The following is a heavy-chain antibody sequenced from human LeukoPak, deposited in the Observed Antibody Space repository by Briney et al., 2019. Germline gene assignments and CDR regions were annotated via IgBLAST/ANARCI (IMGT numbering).Heavy chain of an antibody. D-gene: IGHD1-1*01. Sequence: SQTLSLTCTVSGGSISSADYYWSWIRQPPGKGLEWIGYIYYSGSTYYNPSLKSRDTISVDTSKNQFSLKLSSVTAADTAVYYCAREGTGTTLPPDVWGQGTTVTVSS. CDR3: AREGTGTTLPPDV. V-gene: IGHV4-30-4*01. CDR1: GGSISSADYY. CDR2: IYYSGST. J-gene: IGHJ6*02.